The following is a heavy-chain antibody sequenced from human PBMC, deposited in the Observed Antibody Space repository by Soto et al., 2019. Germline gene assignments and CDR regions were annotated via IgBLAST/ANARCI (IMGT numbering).Heavy chain of an antibody. CDR3: AKDAGGSSYFDY. J-gene: IGHJ4*02. CDR1: GFTFSSYG. D-gene: IGHD1-26*01. V-gene: IGHV3-30*18. Sequence: QVQLVESGGGVVQRGRSLRLSCTASGFTFSSYGMHWVRQAPGKGLEWVAVISYDGSNEYYADSVKGRFTISRDNSKNTLYLQMNSLRAEDTAVYYCAKDAGGSSYFDYWGQGTLVTVSS. CDR2: ISYDGSNE.